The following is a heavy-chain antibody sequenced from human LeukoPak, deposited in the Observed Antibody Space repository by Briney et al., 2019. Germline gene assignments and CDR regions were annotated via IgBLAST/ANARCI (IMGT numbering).Heavy chain of an antibody. D-gene: IGHD5-18*01. CDR3: ARESWIQNNWFDP. V-gene: IGHV4-4*07. CDR1: GGSISSYY. CDR2: IYISGST. Sequence: SETLSLTCTVSGGSISSYYWSWIRQPAGKGLEWIGRIYISGSTNYNPSLKSRVTMSVDTSKNQFSLKLISVTAADPAVYYCARESWIQNNWFDPWGQGTLVTVSS. J-gene: IGHJ5*02.